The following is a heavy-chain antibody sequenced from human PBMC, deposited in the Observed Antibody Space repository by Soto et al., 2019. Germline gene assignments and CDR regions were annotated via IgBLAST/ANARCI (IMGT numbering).Heavy chain of an antibody. Sequence: GGSLRLSCAASGFTFRSYGMSWVRQAPGKGLEWVSGISESGSSTTYADSVKGRFTISRDNSKNTLFLQMNTLRAEDTAIYYCAKRDLYGNWGRGPRGTVSS. CDR3: AKRDLYGN. J-gene: IGHJ4*02. D-gene: IGHD2-2*02. V-gene: IGHV3-23*01. CDR2: ISESGSST. CDR1: GFTFRSYG.